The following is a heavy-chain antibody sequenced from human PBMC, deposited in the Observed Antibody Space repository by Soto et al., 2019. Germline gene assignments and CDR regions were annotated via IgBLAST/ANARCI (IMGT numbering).Heavy chain of an antibody. D-gene: IGHD2-15*01. J-gene: IGHJ1*01. CDR1: GYKFTTYF. Sequence: QVQLVQSGAELKKPGASVKVACKASGYKFTTYFIHWVRQAPGQGLEWMGMIHPSGDTGYAQKFRGIVTMTIDTSTTTAYMELRNLTSEDTAVYFSVRGYCTTSPCSGDFQFCGQGTLVTVSS. CDR3: VRGYCTTSPCSGDFQF. V-gene: IGHV1-46*01. CDR2: IHPSGDT.